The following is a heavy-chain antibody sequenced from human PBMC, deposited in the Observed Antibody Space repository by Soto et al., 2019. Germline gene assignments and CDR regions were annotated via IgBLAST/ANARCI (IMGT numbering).Heavy chain of an antibody. Sequence: ASVKVSCKASGYTFTGYYMHWVRQAPGQGPEWMGWINPNSGGTNYAQKFQGWVTMTRDTSISTAYMELSRLRSDDTAVYYCARDWGYYYGSGSAFDIWGQGTMVTVSS. CDR1: GYTFTGYY. J-gene: IGHJ3*02. CDR2: INPNSGGT. V-gene: IGHV1-2*04. CDR3: ARDWGYYYGSGSAFDI. D-gene: IGHD3-10*01.